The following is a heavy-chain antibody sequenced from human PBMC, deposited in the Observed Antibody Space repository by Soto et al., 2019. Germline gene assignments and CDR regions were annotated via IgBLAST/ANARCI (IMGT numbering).Heavy chain of an antibody. CDR3: ARGGSGSLNYYYYYMDV. CDR2: IYYSGST. CDR1: GGSISSYY. Sequence: PSETLSLTCTVSGGSISSYYWSWIRQPPGKGLEWIGYIYYSGSTNYNPSLKSRVTISVDTSKNQFSLKLSSVTAADTAVYYCARGGSGSLNYYYYYMDVWGKGTTVTVSS. V-gene: IGHV4-59*01. J-gene: IGHJ6*03. D-gene: IGHD3-10*01.